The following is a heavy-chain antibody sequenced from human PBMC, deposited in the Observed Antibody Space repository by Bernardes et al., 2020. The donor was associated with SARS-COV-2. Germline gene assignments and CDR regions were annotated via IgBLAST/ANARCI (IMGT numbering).Heavy chain of an antibody. CDR3: ARHAKLCTNGVCQTYYYYALDV. CDR2: IYHSGST. Sequence: SETLSLTCTVSGDSINYYYWSWIRQPPGRGLEWIGHIYHSGSTNYKPSLKSRVSISVDTSKKQFSLKLSSVTAADTAVYYCARHAKLCTNGVCQTYYYYALDVWGQGTTVTVSS. J-gene: IGHJ6*02. V-gene: IGHV4-59*08. CDR1: GDSINYYY. D-gene: IGHD2-8*01.